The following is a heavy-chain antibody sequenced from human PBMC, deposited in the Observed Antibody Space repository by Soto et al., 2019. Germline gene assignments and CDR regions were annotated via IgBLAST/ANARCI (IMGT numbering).Heavy chain of an antibody. V-gene: IGHV4-30-2*05. CDR2: IYHSGST. Sequence: SLTCVVSGGSISSGGYSWSWIRQPPGKGLEWIGYIYHSGSTYYNPSLKSRITVNPDTSKNQFSLQLHSVTPEDTAVYYCARGSYTSTWSWGQGTLVTVSS. CDR1: GGSISSGGYS. D-gene: IGHD6-13*01. J-gene: IGHJ5*02. CDR3: ARGSYTSTWS.